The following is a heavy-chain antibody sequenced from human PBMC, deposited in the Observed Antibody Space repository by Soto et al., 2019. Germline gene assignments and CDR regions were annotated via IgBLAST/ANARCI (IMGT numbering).Heavy chain of an antibody. CDR1: GFTFSSYG. J-gene: IGHJ6*03. Sequence: GGSLRLSCAASGFTFSSYGMHWVRQAPGKGLEWVAVISYDGSNKYYADSVKGRFTISRDNSKNTLYLQMNSLRAEDTAVYYCAKPAHYYYYMDVWGKGTTVTVSS. CDR2: ISYDGSNK. CDR3: AKPAHYYYYMDV. V-gene: IGHV3-30*18.